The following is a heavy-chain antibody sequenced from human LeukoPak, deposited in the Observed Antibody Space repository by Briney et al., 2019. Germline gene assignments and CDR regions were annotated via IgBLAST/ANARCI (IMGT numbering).Heavy chain of an antibody. V-gene: IGHV3-21*01. Sequence: GGSLRLSCAGSGFSFSSYSMNWVRQAPGKGLEWVSSISSSSSYIYYADSVKGRFTISRDNAKNSLYLQMNSLRAEDTAVYYCARGGGGPNGATPYYYYYYYMDVWGKGTTVTISS. CDR1: GFSFSSYS. D-gene: IGHD1-26*01. CDR2: ISSSSSYI. J-gene: IGHJ6*03. CDR3: ARGGGGPNGATPYYYYYYYMDV.